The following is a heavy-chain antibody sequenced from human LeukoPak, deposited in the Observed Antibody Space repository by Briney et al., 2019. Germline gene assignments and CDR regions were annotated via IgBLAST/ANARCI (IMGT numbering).Heavy chain of an antibody. V-gene: IGHV3-48*01. CDR1: GFTFSSYS. J-gene: IGHJ4*02. CDR2: ISSSSTI. Sequence: GGSLRLSCAASGFTFSSYSMNWVRQAPGKGLEWVSYISSSSTIYYADSVKGRFTISRDNAKNSLYLQMNSLRAEDTAVYYCARVRLIAAAVDYWGQGTLVTVSS. D-gene: IGHD6-13*01. CDR3: ARVRLIAAAVDY.